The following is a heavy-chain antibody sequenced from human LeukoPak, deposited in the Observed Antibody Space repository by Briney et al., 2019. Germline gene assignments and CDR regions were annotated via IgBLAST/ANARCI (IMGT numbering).Heavy chain of an antibody. CDR3: ARQDYSKAFDI. J-gene: IGHJ3*02. D-gene: IGHD2-15*01. CDR1: DEPFSGYY. CDR2: INRNGNT. Sequence: SETLSLTCAISDEPFSGYYWGWIRQPPGKGLELIGEINRNGNTDYNPSLKSRVTISVDTSKNQFSLKLSSVTAADTAVYYCARQDYSKAFDIWGQGTMVTVS. V-gene: IGHV4-34*01.